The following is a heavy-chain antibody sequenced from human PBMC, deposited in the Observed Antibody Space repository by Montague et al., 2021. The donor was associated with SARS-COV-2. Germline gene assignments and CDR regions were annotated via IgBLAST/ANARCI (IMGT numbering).Heavy chain of an antibody. J-gene: IGHJ6*02. V-gene: IGHV4-34*01. CDR3: TREGYQVLWSDYYYYGMDV. Sequence: SETLSLTCAVYGGSFSGYYWSWIRQPPGKGLEWIGEINHSGSTNYNPSLKSRVTISVDTSKNQFSLKLGSVTAADTAVYYCTREGYQVLWSDYYYYGMDVWGQGTTVTVSS. D-gene: IGHD2-2*01. CDR1: GGSFSGYY. CDR2: INHSGST.